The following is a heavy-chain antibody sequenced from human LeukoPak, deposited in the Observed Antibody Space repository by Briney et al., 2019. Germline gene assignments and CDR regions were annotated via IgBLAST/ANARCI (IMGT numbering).Heavy chain of an antibody. CDR1: GGSISNYY. D-gene: IGHD6-13*01. J-gene: IGHJ5*02. CDR2: IYYTGNT. V-gene: IGHV4-59*08. CDR3: ARHLGSHSSSWYGGWFDP. Sequence: PSETLSLTCTVSGGSISNYYWSWIRQSPGKGLEWIGYIYYTGNTNYNPSLESRVIISVDTSKNQFSLKLSSVTAADTAVYYCARHLGSHSSSWYGGWFDPWGQGTLVTVSS.